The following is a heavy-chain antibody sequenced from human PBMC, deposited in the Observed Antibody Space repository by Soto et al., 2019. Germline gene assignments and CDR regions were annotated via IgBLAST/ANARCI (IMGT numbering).Heavy chain of an antibody. D-gene: IGHD4-17*01. CDR3: ARDPRIYSDPYYFDY. J-gene: IGHJ4*02. V-gene: IGHV4-59*01. Sequence: SETLSLTCTVSGGSINNYYWSWIRQPPGKGLEWIGFISYSGTTNYNPSLKSRVTISLDTSNNQFSLKLSSADAADTAVYYCARDPRIYSDPYYFDYWGQGTLVTVSS. CDR2: ISYSGTT. CDR1: GGSINNYY.